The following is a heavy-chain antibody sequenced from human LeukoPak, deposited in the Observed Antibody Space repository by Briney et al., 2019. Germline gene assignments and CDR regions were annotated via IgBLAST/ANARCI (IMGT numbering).Heavy chain of an antibody. CDR3: ARDQGYSYGSYFDY. V-gene: IGHV3-30-3*01. CDR1: GFTFSSYA. Sequence: GGSLRLSCAASGFTFSSYAIHWVRQAPGKGLEWVAVISYDGSNKYYADSVKGRFTISRDNAKNSLYLQMNSLRAEDTAVYYCARDQGYSYGSYFDYWGQGTLVTVSS. D-gene: IGHD5-18*01. J-gene: IGHJ4*02. CDR2: ISYDGSNK.